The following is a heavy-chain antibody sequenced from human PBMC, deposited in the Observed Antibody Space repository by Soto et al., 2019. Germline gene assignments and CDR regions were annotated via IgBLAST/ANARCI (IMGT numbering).Heavy chain of an antibody. CDR3: ARDLERYYDSSGHAKGYYYGMDV. D-gene: IGHD3-22*01. CDR1: GGTFSSYA. V-gene: IGHV1-69*12. J-gene: IGHJ6*02. Sequence: QVQLVQSGAEVKKPGSSVKVSCKASGGTFSSYAISWVRQAPGQGLEWMGGIIPIFGTANYAQKFQGRVTITADESASTACMELSSLRSEDAAVYYGARDLERYYDSSGHAKGYYYGMDVWGQGATVTVSS. CDR2: IIPIFGTA.